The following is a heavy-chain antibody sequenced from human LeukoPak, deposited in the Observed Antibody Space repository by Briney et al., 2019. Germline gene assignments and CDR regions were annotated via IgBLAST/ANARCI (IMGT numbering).Heavy chain of an antibody. Sequence: SETLSLTCAVYGGSFSGYYWSWIRQPPGKGLEWIGEINHSGSTNYNPSLKSRVTISVDTSKNQFSLKLSSVTAADTAVYYCARGRPPHYDLTWGFDPWGQGTLVTVSS. V-gene: IGHV4-34*01. D-gene: IGHD3-3*01. CDR3: ARGRPPHYDLTWGFDP. J-gene: IGHJ5*02. CDR2: INHSGST. CDR1: GGSFSGYY.